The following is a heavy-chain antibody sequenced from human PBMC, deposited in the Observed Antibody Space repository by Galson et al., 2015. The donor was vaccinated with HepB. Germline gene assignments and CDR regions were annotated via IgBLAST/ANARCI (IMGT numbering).Heavy chain of an antibody. J-gene: IGHJ4*02. D-gene: IGHD3-3*01. CDR2: TSAYNGNT. CDR1: GYTFTSYG. V-gene: IGHV1-18*04. CDR3: AAETAIFGVVTYFDY. Sequence: SVKVSCKASGYTFTSYGISWVRQAPGQGLEWMGWTSAYNGNTNYAQKFQERVTITRDMSTSTAYMELSSLRSEDTAVYYCAAETAIFGVVTYFDYWGQGTLVTVSS.